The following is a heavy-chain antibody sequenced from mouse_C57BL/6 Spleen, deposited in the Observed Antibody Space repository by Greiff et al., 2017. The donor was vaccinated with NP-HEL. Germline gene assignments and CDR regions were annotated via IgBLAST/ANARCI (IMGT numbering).Heavy chain of an antibody. J-gene: IGHJ4*01. CDR2: IYPGDGDT. D-gene: IGHD2-5*01. CDR3: ARMGSNYAAMDY. CDR1: GYAFSSSW. V-gene: IGHV1-82*01. Sequence: VQLQESGPELVKPGASVKISCKASGYAFSSSWMNWVKQRPGKGLEWIGRIYPGDGDTNYNGKFKGKATLTADKSSSTAYMQLSSLTSEDSAVYFCARMGSNYAAMDYWGQGTSVTVSS.